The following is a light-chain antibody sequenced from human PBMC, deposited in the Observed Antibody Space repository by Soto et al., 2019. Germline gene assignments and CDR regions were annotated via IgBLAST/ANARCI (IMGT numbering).Light chain of an antibody. CDR3: QQRSNWPPVIT. V-gene: IGKV3-11*01. J-gene: IGKJ5*01. CDR1: LSFSGY. Sequence: EIVFTQSPATLSLSPGERATLSCRASLSFSGYLAWYPQKPGQAPRLLSYDASKRATGVPARFSGWGSGTDFTLTISSLEPEDFAVYYCQQRSNWPPVITFGQGTRLEIK. CDR2: DAS.